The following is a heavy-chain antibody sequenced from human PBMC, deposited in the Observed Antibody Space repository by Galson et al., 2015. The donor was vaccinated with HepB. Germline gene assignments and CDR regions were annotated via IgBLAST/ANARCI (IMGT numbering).Heavy chain of an antibody. CDR2: ISGSGGRT. Sequence: SLRLSCAASGFTFSSYGMSWVRQAPGKGLEWVSAISGSGGRTYYADSVKGRFTISRDNSKNTLHLQMNSLRAEDTAVYYCAKGGGTTDAFDIWGQGTMVTVSS. CDR1: GFTFSSYG. CDR3: AKGGGTTDAFDI. J-gene: IGHJ3*02. V-gene: IGHV3-23*01. D-gene: IGHD1-1*01.